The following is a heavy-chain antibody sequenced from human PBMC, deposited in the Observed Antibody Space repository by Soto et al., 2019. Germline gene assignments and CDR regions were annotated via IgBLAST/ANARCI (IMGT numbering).Heavy chain of an antibody. CDR2: ISGSGGST. V-gene: IGHV3-23*01. J-gene: IGHJ3*02. CDR1: GFTFSSYA. CDR3: AKDMMVNWGLHSAFDI. D-gene: IGHD7-27*01. Sequence: GGSLRLSCAASGFTFSSYAMSWVRQAPGKGLEWVSAISGSGGSTYYAGSVKRRFTISRANSKNTLYLQMNSLRAEDTEVYNCAKDMMVNWGLHSAFDIWGQGTMVTVSS.